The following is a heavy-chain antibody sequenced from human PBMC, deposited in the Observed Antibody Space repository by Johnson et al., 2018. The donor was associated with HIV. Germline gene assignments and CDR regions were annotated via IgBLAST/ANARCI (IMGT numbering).Heavy chain of an antibody. Sequence: QVQLVESGGGVVQPGRSLRLSCAASGFTFSDYYMTWIRQAPGKGLEWVSSIGSGGNNIYYADSVKGRFTISRDNAKNSLYLLMNSLRPEDTSIYFCASEVEYSSLGGIWGQGTMVTVSS. CDR2: IGSGGNNI. V-gene: IGHV3-11*04. CDR1: GFTFSDYY. CDR3: ASEVEYSSLGGI. D-gene: IGHD6-6*01. J-gene: IGHJ3*02.